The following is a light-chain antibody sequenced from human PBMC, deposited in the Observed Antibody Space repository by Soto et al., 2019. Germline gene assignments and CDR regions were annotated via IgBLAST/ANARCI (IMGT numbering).Light chain of an antibody. CDR2: KAS. Sequence: DIQMTQSPSTLSASVGDRVTIPCRASQSISSWLAWYQQKPGKAPNLLIYKASSLESGVPSRFSGSGSGTEFTLTISSLQRDDFATYYCQQYGTHPYTLGQGTKLELK. V-gene: IGKV1-5*03. CDR1: QSISSW. J-gene: IGKJ2*01. CDR3: QQYGTHPYT.